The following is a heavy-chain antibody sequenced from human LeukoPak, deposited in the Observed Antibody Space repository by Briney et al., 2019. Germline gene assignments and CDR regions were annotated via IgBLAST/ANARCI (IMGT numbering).Heavy chain of an antibody. CDR1: GGSISSSSYY. J-gene: IGHJ4*02. Sequence: SETLSLTCTVSGGSISSSSYYWGWIRQPPGKGLEWIGSIYYSGSTYYNPSLKSRVTISVDTSKNQFSLKLSSVTAADTAVHYCANSANYGGNSGYFDYWGQGTLVTVSS. CDR2: IYYSGST. V-gene: IGHV4-39*01. D-gene: IGHD4-17*01. CDR3: ANSANYGGNSGYFDY.